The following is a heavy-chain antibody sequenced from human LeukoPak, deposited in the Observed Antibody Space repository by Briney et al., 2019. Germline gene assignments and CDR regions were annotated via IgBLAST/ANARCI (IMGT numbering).Heavy chain of an antibody. CDR1: GFTFSSYA. CDR3: AKDRGVGAPYYFDY. Sequence: GGSLRLSCAASGFTFSSYAMNWVRQAPGKGLEWVSAISGSDGSTYYADSVKGRFTISRDNSKNTLYLQMNSLRADDTAEYYCAKDRGVGAPYYFDYWGQGTLVTVPS. V-gene: IGHV3-23*01. J-gene: IGHJ4*02. CDR2: ISGSDGST. D-gene: IGHD1-26*01.